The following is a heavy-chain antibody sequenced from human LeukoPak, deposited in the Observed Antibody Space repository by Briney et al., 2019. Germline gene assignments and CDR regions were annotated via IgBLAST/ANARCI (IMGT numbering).Heavy chain of an antibody. Sequence: PGGSLRLSCAASGFTVSSNYMSWVRQAPGKGLEWVSVIYSGGTTSYADSVKGRFTISRDNSKNTLFLQLNSLRAEDTSVYYCARVSSYRSGSYYHYYFDYWGQGTLVTVSS. CDR2: IYSGGTT. V-gene: IGHV3-53*01. CDR3: ARVSSYRSGSYYHYYFDY. J-gene: IGHJ4*02. D-gene: IGHD3-10*01. CDR1: GFTVSSNY.